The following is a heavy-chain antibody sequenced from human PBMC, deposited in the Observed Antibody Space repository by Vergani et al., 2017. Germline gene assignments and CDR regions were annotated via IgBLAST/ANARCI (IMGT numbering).Heavy chain of an antibody. CDR3: ARSSMAPQGALDI. CDR1: GGTFSSYA. D-gene: IGHD6-6*01. J-gene: IGHJ3*02. CDR2: INPNSGGT. Sequence: QVQLVQSGAEVKKPGSSVKVSCKASGGTFSSYALNWVRQAPGQGLEWMGWINPNSGGTNYAQKFQGRVTMTRDTSISTAYMELSSLRSEDTAVYYCARSSMAPQGALDIWGQGTKVTVSS. V-gene: IGHV1-2*02.